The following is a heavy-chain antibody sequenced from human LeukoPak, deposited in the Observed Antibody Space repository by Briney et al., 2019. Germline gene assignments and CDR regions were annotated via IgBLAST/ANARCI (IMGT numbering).Heavy chain of an antibody. V-gene: IGHV4-31*03. D-gene: IGHD1-1*01. Sequence: PSQTLSLTCTVSGGSLSRGGYYWSWIPQHPRKGLEWIGYIYYSGSTYYNPSLKSRVTISVDTSKNQFSLKLSSGPAADTAVYYCARESDLKLERWGQGTLVTVSS. J-gene: IGHJ4*02. CDR1: GGSLSRGGYY. CDR3: ARESDLKLER. CDR2: IYYSGST.